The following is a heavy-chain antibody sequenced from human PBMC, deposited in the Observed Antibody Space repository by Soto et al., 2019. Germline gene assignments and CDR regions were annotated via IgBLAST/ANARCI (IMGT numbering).Heavy chain of an antibody. V-gene: IGHV3-23*01. D-gene: IGHD2-15*01. CDR3: SKDLYCSGYPFDY. Sequence: PGGSLRLCCAASGFTFSSYAMSWLRQAPGKGLEWVSAISGSGGSTYYADSVKGRFTISRDNSKNTLYLQMNSLRAEDTAVYYCSKDLYCSGYPFDYWGQGTLVTVSS. CDR1: GFTFSSYA. CDR2: ISGSGGST. J-gene: IGHJ4*02.